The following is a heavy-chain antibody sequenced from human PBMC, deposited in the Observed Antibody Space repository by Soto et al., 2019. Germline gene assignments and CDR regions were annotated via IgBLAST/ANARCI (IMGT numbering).Heavy chain of an antibody. J-gene: IGHJ6*02. CDR2: ISSSSSTI. V-gene: IGHV3-48*02. CDR3: ARDLTMVRGVRHYYYGMDV. CDR1: GFTFSSYS. D-gene: IGHD3-10*01. Sequence: EVQLVESGGGLVQPGGSLRLSCAASGFTFSSYSMNWVHQAPGKGLEWVSYISSSSSTIYYADSVKGRFTISRDNAKNSLYLQMNSLRDEDTAVYYCARDLTMVRGVRHYYYGMDVWGQGTTVTVSS.